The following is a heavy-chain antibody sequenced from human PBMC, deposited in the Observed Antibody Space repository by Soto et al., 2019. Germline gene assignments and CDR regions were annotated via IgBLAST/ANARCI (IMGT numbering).Heavy chain of an antibody. CDR2: INHSGST. CDR3: ARGRLVPPRDNYCFDY. D-gene: IGHD1-1*01. CDR1: GGSFSGYY. V-gene: IGHV4-34*01. J-gene: IGHJ4*02. Sequence: QVQLQQWGAGLLKPSETLSLTCAVYGGSFSGYYWSWIRQPPGKGLEWIGEINHSGSTNYNPSLMSRVTISVDTSKNQFSLKLSGVTAADTAVYYCARGRLVPPRDNYCFDYWGQGTLVTVSS.